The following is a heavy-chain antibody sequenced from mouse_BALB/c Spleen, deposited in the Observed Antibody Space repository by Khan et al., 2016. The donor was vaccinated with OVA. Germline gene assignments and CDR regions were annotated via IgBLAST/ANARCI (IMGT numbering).Heavy chain of an antibody. CDR3: TRGVYSSFAY. V-gene: IGHV1-5*01. D-gene: IGHD2-12*01. Sequence: EVQLQESGTVLARPGASVKMSCKTSGYTFSSYLIHWVKQRPGQGLEWVGDIYPGNNETTYNEKFKDKAKLTAGTSATTAYMDLSSLTNEDFAVYCFTRGVYSSFAYWGQGTLVTVSA. CDR1: GYTFSSYL. J-gene: IGHJ3*01. CDR2: IYPGNNET.